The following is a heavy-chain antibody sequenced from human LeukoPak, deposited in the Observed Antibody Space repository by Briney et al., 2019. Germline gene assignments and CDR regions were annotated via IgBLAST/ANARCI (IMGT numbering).Heavy chain of an antibody. CDR3: ARLVGNTISFLDWFDP. CDR2: IFSSGST. CDR1: GGSISGYY. Sequence: PSETLSLTCTVSGGSISGYYWSWIRQPAGKGLEWIGRIFSSGSTNYKPSLTSRVTMSVDTSKNQFSLKLSSVTAADTAVYYCARLVGNTISFLDWFDPWGQGTLVTVSS. V-gene: IGHV4-4*07. J-gene: IGHJ5*01. D-gene: IGHD3-3*01.